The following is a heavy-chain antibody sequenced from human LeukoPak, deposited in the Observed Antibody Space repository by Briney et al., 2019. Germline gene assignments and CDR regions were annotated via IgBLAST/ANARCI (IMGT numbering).Heavy chain of an antibody. J-gene: IGHJ4*02. CDR1: GYTLSVYY. V-gene: IGHV1-69*04. Sequence: SVKVSCKASGYTLSVYYLQWVRQAPGQGLEWMGRIIPILGIANYAQKFQGRVTITADKSTSTAYMELSSLRSEDTAVYYCARGPPGAYYFDYWGQGTLVTVSS. CDR2: IIPILGIA. D-gene: IGHD3-10*01. CDR3: ARGPPGAYYFDY.